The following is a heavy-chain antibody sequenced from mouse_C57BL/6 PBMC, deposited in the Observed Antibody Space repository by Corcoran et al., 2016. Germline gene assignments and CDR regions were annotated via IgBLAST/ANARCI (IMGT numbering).Heavy chain of an antibody. CDR2: INPNNGGT. CDR3: ARGVTTALRYFDV. J-gene: IGHJ1*03. D-gene: IGHD1-2*01. CDR1: GYTFTDYN. Sequence: EAQLQQSGPELVKPGPSVKIPCKASGYTFTDYNMDWVKQSHGKSLEWIGDINPNNGGTIYNQKFKGKATLTVDKSSSTAYMELRSLTSEDTAVYYCARGVTTALRYFDVWGTGTTVTVSS. V-gene: IGHV1-18*01.